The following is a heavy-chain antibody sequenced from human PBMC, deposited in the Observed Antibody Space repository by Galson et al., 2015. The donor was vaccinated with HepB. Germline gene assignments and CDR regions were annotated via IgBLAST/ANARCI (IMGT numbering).Heavy chain of an antibody. V-gene: IGHV3-30*18. D-gene: IGHD3-9*01. CDR1: GFTFSSYG. J-gene: IGHJ3*02. CDR2: ISYVGSNK. CDR3: AKVLTGYLFDAFDI. Sequence: SLRLSCAASGFTFSSYGMHWVRQTPGKGLEWVAVISYVGSNKYYADSVKGRFTISRDNSKNTLYLQMNSLRAEDTAVYYCAKVLTGYLFDAFDIWGQGTMVTVSS.